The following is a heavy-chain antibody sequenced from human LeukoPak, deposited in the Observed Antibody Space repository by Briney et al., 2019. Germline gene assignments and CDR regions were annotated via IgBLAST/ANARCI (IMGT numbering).Heavy chain of an antibody. D-gene: IGHD3-10*01. J-gene: IGHJ4*02. V-gene: IGHV4-31*03. Sequence: PSQTLSLTCTVSGGSISSGGYYWSWIRQRPGKGLEWIGYIYYSGSTYYNPSLKSRVTISVDTSKNQFSLKLSSVTAADTAVYYCASAGFGEFVFDYWGQGTLVTVSS. CDR2: IYYSGST. CDR3: ASAGFGEFVFDY. CDR1: GGSISSGGYY.